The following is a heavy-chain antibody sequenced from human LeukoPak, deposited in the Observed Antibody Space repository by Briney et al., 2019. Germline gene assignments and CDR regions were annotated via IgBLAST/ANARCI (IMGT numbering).Heavy chain of an antibody. CDR1: GFTFSRHG. CDR3: ARDISARYLDY. Sequence: GGSLRLSCAASGFTFSRHGMHWVRQAPGKGLEWVAVIWYDGSNKYYADSVKGRFTISRDNSKNTLYLLMNSLSAEDTAVYYCARDISARYLDYWGQGALVTVSS. J-gene: IGHJ4*02. CDR2: IWYDGSNK. V-gene: IGHV3-33*01. D-gene: IGHD6-6*01.